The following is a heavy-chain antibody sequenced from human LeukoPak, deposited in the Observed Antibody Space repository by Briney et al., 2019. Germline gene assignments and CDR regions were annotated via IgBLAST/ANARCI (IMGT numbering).Heavy chain of an antibody. CDR3: ARAMVRGVIDY. D-gene: IGHD3-10*01. J-gene: IGHJ4*02. V-gene: IGHV1-2*02. Sequence: WASVKVSCKASGYTFTGYYMHWVRQAPGQGLEWMGWIDPNSGGTNYAQKFQGRVTMTRDTSISTAYMELSRLRSDDTAVYYCARAMVRGVIDYWGQGTLVTVSS. CDR1: GYTFTGYY. CDR2: IDPNSGGT.